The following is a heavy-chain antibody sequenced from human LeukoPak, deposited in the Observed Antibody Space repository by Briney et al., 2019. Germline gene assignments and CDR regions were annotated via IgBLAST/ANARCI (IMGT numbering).Heavy chain of an antibody. CDR3: ARQGYNSTWDRYLAY. CDR1: GYSFSNYW. CDR2: IYPGDSDV. D-gene: IGHD6-13*01. Sequence: GESLKISCKGSGYSFSNYWIGWVRQMPGKGLEWMGIIYPGDSDVRYSPSFQGQVTISADKSISTAYLQWSSLQASDTAMYYCARQGYNSTWDRYLAYWGQGTQVTASS. J-gene: IGHJ4*02. V-gene: IGHV5-51*01.